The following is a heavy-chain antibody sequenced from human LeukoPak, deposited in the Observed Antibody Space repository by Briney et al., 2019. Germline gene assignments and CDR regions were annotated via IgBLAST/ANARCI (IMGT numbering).Heavy chain of an antibody. V-gene: IGHV1-8*02. CDR1: GYTFTGYY. CDR2: MNPNSGNT. J-gene: IGHJ4*02. Sequence: ASVKVSCKASGYTFTGYYMHWVRQAPGQGLEWMGWMNPNSGNTGYAQKFQGRVTMTRNTSISTAYMELSSLRSEDTAVYYCARGGGYCSSTSCYLAHDYWGQGTLVTVSS. CDR3: ARGGGYCSSTSCYLAHDY. D-gene: IGHD2-2*01.